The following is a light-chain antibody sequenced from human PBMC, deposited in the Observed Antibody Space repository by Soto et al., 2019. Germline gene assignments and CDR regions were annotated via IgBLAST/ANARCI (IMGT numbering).Light chain of an antibody. CDR3: QQYTGPPTT. V-gene: IGKV3-11*01. J-gene: IGKJ5*01. CDR1: QSVSSY. CDR2: DAS. Sequence: EIVWTHSPATLSFSPGERATLSFGASQSVSSYLAWYQQKPVQAPRLLIYDASNRATGIPARFSGSGSGTDFTLTISSLEPEDSAVYFCQQYTGPPTTFGQGTRLEIK.